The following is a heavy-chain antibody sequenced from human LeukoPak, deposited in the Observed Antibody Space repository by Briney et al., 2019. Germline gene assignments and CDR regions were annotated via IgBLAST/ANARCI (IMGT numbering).Heavy chain of an antibody. J-gene: IGHJ4*02. CDR2: INHSGST. V-gene: IGHV4-34*01. D-gene: IGHD3-10*01. Sequence: SETLSLTCAAYGGSFSGYYWSWIRQPPGKGLEWIGGINHSGSTNYNPSLKSRVTISVDTSKNQFSLKLSSVTAADTAVYYCASFIGSGSIDYWGQGTPVTVSS. CDR1: GGSFSGYY. CDR3: ASFIGSGSIDY.